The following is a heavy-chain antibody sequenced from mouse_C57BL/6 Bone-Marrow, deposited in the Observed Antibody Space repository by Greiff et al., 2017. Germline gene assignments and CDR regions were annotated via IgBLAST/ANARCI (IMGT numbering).Heavy chain of an antibody. Sequence: QVQLKESGAELARPGASVKLSCKASGYTFTSYGISWVKQRPGQGLEWIGEIYPRSGNTYYNEKFKGKATLTADKSSSTAYMELRSLTSEDSAVSFCTRRGLRDYWGQGTTLTVSS. J-gene: IGHJ2*01. D-gene: IGHD1-1*01. CDR2: IYPRSGNT. CDR1: GYTFTSYG. V-gene: IGHV1-81*01. CDR3: TRRGLRDY.